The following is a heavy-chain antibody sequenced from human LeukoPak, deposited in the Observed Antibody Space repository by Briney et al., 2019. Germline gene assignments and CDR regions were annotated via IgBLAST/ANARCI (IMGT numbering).Heavy chain of an antibody. Sequence: GGSLRLSCAASGFTFSIYSMNWVRQAPGKGLEWVSSIGGSSSSLYYAESVKGRFTISRDNSKNTLYLQMNSLRAEDTAVYYCARVGSERYYYDSSSYYYLDYWGQGTLVTVSS. D-gene: IGHD3-22*01. CDR2: IGGSSSSL. CDR1: GFTFSIYS. V-gene: IGHV3-21*04. CDR3: ARVGSERYYYDSSSYYYLDY. J-gene: IGHJ4*02.